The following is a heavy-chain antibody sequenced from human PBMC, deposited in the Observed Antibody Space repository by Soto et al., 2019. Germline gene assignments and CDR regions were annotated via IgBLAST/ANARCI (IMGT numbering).Heavy chain of an antibody. V-gene: IGHV1-3*05. J-gene: IGHJ4*02. D-gene: IGHD2-21*02. CDR3: ARSIVVVTALDY. Sequence: QVQLVQSGAEEKKPGASVKVSCKASGYTFTSYAMHWVRQAPGQRLEWMGWINAGNGNTKYSQKFQGRVTITRDTSASTTYRALSSLKSEDTAVYYCARSIVVVTALDYWGQETLVTVSS. CDR2: INAGNGNT. CDR1: GYTFTSYA.